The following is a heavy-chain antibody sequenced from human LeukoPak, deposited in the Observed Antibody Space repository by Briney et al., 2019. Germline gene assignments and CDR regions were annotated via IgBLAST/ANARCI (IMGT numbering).Heavy chain of an antibody. V-gene: IGHV1-69*13. CDR1: GGTFSTYA. D-gene: IGHD4-17*01. CDR3: AREFLSTVTHSPFDY. Sequence: ASVKVSCKASGGTFSTYAISWVRQAPGQGLEWMGGIIPIFGTANYAQKFQGRVTITADESTSTAYMELSSLRSEDTAVYYCAREFLSTVTHSPFDYWGQGTLVTVSS. J-gene: IGHJ4*02. CDR2: IIPIFGTA.